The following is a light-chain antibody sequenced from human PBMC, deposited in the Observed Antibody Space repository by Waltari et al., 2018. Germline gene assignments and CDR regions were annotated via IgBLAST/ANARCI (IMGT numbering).Light chain of an antibody. CDR3: QQTYSTLGT. CDR1: QSIQTF. CDR2: NSS. J-gene: IGKJ1*01. Sequence: EIVLTQAPATLSFSPGDRATLSCRASQSIQTFLAWYQQKPGQAPRLFIYNSSLRASGVPVRFSGSGSGTDFTLTISHLEPEDFATYYCQQTYSTLGTFGQGTKVEIK. V-gene: IGKV3-11*01.